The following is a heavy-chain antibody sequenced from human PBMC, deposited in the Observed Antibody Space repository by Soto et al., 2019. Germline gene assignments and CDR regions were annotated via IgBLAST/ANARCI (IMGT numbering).Heavy chain of an antibody. Sequence: QVQLVESGGGVVQPGRSLRLSCAASEFTFSNYGMHWVRQAPDKGLEWVAVILNDGSNRYHADSVKDRFTISRDNSKNTLYLQMNSLRAEDTAVYYCARDDEYSGNGMDVWGQGTMVTVS. CDR1: EFTFSNYG. CDR2: ILNDGSNR. J-gene: IGHJ6*02. CDR3: ARDDEYSGNGMDV. D-gene: IGHD3-10*01. V-gene: IGHV3-33*01.